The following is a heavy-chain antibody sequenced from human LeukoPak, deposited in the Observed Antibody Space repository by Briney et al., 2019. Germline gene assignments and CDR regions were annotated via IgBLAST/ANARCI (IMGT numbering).Heavy chain of an antibody. CDR3: ARGDDSSKIDY. Sequence: GGSLRLSCAASGFTFTSYWMSWVRQAPGKGLEWVANINEVGSDKYYVDSVKGRFTISRDNAKNSLCLQLNSLRVEDTAVYCCARGDDSSKIDYWGQGILVTVSS. V-gene: IGHV3-7*01. J-gene: IGHJ4*02. CDR2: INEVGSDK. CDR1: GFTFTSYW. D-gene: IGHD6-6*01.